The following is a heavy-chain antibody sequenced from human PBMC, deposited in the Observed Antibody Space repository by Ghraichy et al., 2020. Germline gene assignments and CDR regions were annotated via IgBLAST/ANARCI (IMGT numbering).Heavy chain of an antibody. CDR2: ISPNSGDT. V-gene: IGHV1-2*06. Sequence: ASMKVSCKASGYTFTAYYMNWVRQAPGQGLEWMGRISPNSGDTNYAQKFQGRVTMTRDTSISTVYMELSRLRSDDTAVYYCARDFFSSITAPNYYFGMDVWGQGTTVTVSS. CDR1: GYTFTAYY. J-gene: IGHJ6*02. CDR3: ARDFFSSITAPNYYFGMDV. D-gene: IGHD6-6*01.